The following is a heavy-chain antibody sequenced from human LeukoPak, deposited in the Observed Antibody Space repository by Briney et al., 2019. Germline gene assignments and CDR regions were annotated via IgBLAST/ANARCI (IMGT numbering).Heavy chain of an antibody. V-gene: IGHV1-2*06. CDR2: INPNSGGT. CDR1: GYTFTGYY. Sequence: ASVKVSCKASGYTFTGYYMHWVRQAPGQGLEWMGRINPNSGGTNYAQKFQGRVTQTRDTSISTAYMALSRLRSARPAGCYCSRGSHGDWFDPWGKGTLVTVSS. D-gene: IGHD4-17*01. J-gene: IGHJ5*02. CDR3: SRGSHGDWFDP.